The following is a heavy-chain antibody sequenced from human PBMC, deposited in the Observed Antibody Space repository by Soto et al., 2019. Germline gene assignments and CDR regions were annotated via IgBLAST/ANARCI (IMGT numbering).Heavy chain of an antibody. CDR1: GFTFSSYG. J-gene: IGHJ4*02. Sequence: PGGSLRLSCAASGFTFSSYGMHWVRQAPGKGLEWMAVIWYDGSNKYYADSVKGRFTISRDNSKNTLYLQMNSLRAEDTAVYYCAKAFGSRYDFDYWGQGTRVTVSS. CDR2: IWYDGSNK. D-gene: IGHD5-12*01. CDR3: AKAFGSRYDFDY. V-gene: IGHV3-33*06.